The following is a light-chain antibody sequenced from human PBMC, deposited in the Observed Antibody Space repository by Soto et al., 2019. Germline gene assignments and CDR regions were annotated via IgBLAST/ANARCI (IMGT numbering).Light chain of an antibody. CDR2: DAS. Sequence: EVVLTQSPATLSLSPGERATLSCGASQTVSSNYLAWYQQKPGLAPRLLIYDASTRATGIPDRFRGSGSETDFTLTISRLEPEDVAVYYCQQYGDSPRGTFGGWTKVEIK. J-gene: IGKJ4*01. V-gene: IGKV3D-20*01. CDR3: QQYGDSPRGT. CDR1: QTVSSNY.